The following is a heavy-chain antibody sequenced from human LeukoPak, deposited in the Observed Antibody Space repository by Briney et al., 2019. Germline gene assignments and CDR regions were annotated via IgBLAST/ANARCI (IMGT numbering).Heavy chain of an antibody. V-gene: IGHV4-30-4*08. Sequence: PSETLSLTCTVSGGSISSGDYYWSWIRQPPGKGLEWIGYIYYSGSTYYNPSHKSRVTISVDTSKDQFSLKLSSVTAADTAVYYCARDSTGNQNGQIDSSGWYFDYWGQGTLVTVSS. CDR1: GGSISSGDYY. CDR2: IYYSGST. J-gene: IGHJ4*02. CDR3: ARDSTGNQNGQIDSSGWYFDY. D-gene: IGHD6-19*01.